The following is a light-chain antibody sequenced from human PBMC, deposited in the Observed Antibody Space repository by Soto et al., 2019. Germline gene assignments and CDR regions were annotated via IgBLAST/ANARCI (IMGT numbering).Light chain of an antibody. V-gene: IGKV1-9*01. Sequence: DIQLTQSLSILSASVGDRVTVTCRASQGISSSLAWYQQRPGKAPKLLIYAASTLQTGVPSRFSGSGSGTEFTLTISSLQPEDVATYYCQLRNSYPPFGPGTKVDIK. CDR2: AAS. CDR3: QLRNSYPP. CDR1: QGISSS. J-gene: IGKJ3*01.